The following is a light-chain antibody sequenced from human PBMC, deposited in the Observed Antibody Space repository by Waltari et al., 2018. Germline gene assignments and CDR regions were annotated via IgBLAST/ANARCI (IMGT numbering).Light chain of an antibody. V-gene: IGLV6-57*03. Sequence: NFMLTQPHSVSESPGKTITISCTRSSGRIGSGYVQWYQQRPGSAPTTMLYEDKKRPSWVPDRLLGAINSSSNSAPLTIYGLKTEDEADYYCQSFDSTNPWVFGGGTKLTVL. CDR2: EDK. CDR3: QSFDSTNPWV. CDR1: SGRIGSGY. J-gene: IGLJ3*02.